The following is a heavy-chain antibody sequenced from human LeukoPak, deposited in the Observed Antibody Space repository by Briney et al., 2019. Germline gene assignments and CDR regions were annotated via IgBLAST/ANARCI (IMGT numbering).Heavy chain of an antibody. J-gene: IGHJ4*02. CDR1: GGSISSYY. V-gene: IGHV4-59*01. Sequence: SETLSLTCTVSGGSISSYYWSWIRQPPGRGLEWIGYIYYSGSTNYNPFLKSRVTISVDTSKNQFSLKLSSVTAADTAVYYCARGHYYDSSGFDYWGQGTLVTVSS. CDR3: ARGHYYDSSGFDY. CDR2: IYYSGST. D-gene: IGHD3-22*01.